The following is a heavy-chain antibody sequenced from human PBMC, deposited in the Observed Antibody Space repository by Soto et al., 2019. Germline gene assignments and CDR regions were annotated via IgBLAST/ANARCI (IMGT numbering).Heavy chain of an antibody. CDR2: ISGGGRPI. J-gene: IGHJ4*02. V-gene: IGHV3-48*02. Sequence: EVQQVESGGGSVQPGGSLRLSCAASGFTFSTFSMNWVRQAPGRGLEWISYISGGGRPISYADSVKGRFTISRDNAKNSLYLQMDSLTDEDTAVYYYARDLGWAFDSWGQGTLVTVSS. CDR1: GFTFSTFS. D-gene: IGHD6-19*01. CDR3: ARDLGWAFDS.